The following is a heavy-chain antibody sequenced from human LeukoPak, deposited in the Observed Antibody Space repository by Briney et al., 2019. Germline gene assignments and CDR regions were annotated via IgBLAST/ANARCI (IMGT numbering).Heavy chain of an antibody. Sequence: SGGSLRLSCAASGFTFSRNWMSWVRQAPGKGLEWVANIQQDGSEKYYVDSVKGRFTISRDNAKNSLYLQMNSLRAEDTAVYSCARDIGPFCSGDSCYSVPYYWGQGTLVTVSS. J-gene: IGHJ4*02. CDR2: IQQDGSEK. CDR1: GFTFSRNW. V-gene: IGHV3-7*04. D-gene: IGHD2-15*01. CDR3: ARDIGPFCSGDSCYSVPYY.